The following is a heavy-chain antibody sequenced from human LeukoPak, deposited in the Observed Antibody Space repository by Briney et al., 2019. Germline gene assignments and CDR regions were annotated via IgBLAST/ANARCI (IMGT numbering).Heavy chain of an antibody. Sequence: PSETLSLTCTVSGGSISSYYWGWIRQHPGRGLEWIGYIYYSGSTNYNPSPKSGVTISLDTSKNQFSLKLSSVTAADTAVYYCARSVEGYCRGGSCYSYSYYMDVWGKGTTVTVSS. CDR1: GGSISSYY. J-gene: IGHJ6*03. V-gene: IGHV4-59*01. D-gene: IGHD2-15*01. CDR3: ARSVEGYCRGGSCYSYSYYMDV. CDR2: IYYSGST.